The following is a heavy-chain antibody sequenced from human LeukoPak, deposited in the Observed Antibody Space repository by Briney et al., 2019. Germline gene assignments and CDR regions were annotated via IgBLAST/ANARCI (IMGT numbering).Heavy chain of an antibody. CDR1: GFTFSNYF. Sequence: PGGSLRLSCTASGFTFSNYFMHWVRQVPGEGPVWVSRITGDGSSTSYADSVKGRFTIPRDNAKNTLYLQMNSLRAEDTALYYCVRLYAYWGQGTLVTVSS. CDR3: VRLYAY. CDR2: ITGDGSST. J-gene: IGHJ4*02. V-gene: IGHV3-74*01. D-gene: IGHD2/OR15-2a*01.